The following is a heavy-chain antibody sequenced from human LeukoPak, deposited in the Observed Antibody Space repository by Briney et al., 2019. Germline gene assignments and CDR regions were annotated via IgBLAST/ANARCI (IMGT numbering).Heavy chain of an antibody. CDR3: ARDRYSGSYLGASDI. CDR1: GFTFSNFW. D-gene: IGHD1-26*01. J-gene: IGHJ3*02. V-gene: IGHV3-7*01. CDR2: IKQDGSER. Sequence: GGSLRLSCAASGFTFSNFWMTWVRQAPGKRLEWVANIKQDGSERYSVDSVKGRFTISRDNAKNSLYLQMSSLRAEDTAVYYCARDRYSGSYLGASDIWGQGTMVTVSS.